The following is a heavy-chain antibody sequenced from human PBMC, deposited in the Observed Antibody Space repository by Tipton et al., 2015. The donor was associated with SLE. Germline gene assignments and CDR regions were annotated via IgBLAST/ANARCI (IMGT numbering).Heavy chain of an antibody. CDR3: ARGSPTGTTRLDY. J-gene: IGHJ4*02. CDR1: SGSFSGYH. CDR2: YYYSGSA. D-gene: IGHD1-7*01. Sequence: TLSLTCAIYSGSFSGYHWSWIRQPPGKGLEWIGSYYYSGSAAYNPSLKSRVTISVDTSKDQFSLRLTSVTAADTAVYYCARGSPTGTTRLDYWGRGTLVTVSS. V-gene: IGHV4-34*01.